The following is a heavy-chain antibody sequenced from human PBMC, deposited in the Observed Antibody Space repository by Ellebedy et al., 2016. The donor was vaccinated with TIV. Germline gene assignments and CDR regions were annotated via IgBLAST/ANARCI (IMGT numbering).Heavy chain of an antibody. V-gene: IGHV3-7*03. Sequence: PGGSLRLSCAASGFTFSSYWMSWVRQAPGKGLEWVANIKQDGSKRFYVDSVKGRITISRDNAKNSLYLQMNNLRAEDTAVYYCANPLFSFSYGMDVWGQGTTVTVSS. CDR3: ANPLFSFSYGMDV. CDR2: IKQDGSKR. D-gene: IGHD2/OR15-2a*01. J-gene: IGHJ6*02. CDR1: GFTFSSYW.